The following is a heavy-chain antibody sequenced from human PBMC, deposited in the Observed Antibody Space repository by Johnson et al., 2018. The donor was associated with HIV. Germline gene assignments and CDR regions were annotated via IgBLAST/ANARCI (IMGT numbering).Heavy chain of an antibody. D-gene: IGHD4-17*01. CDR2: IKQDGSEK. Sequence: EVQLVESGGGLVQPGGSLRLSCAASGFTFSSYWMSWVRQAPGKGLEWVANIKQDGSEKCYVDSVKGRFTISRDNSKNTLYLQMNSLRAEDTAVYYCVRVSGGNDYGDYAGAFDIWGQGTMVTVSS. J-gene: IGHJ3*02. V-gene: IGHV3-7*01. CDR1: GFTFSSYW. CDR3: VRVSGGNDYGDYAGAFDI.